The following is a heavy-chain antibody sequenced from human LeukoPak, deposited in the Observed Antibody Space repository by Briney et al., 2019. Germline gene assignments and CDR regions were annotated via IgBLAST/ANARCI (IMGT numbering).Heavy chain of an antibody. V-gene: IGHV4-59*08. D-gene: IGHD3-22*01. J-gene: IGHJ4*03. CDR3: ASLTLADTSRYGEFDY. Sequence: SETLSLTCTASGGSISSYYWNWIRQPPGKGLEWIWYVHYAGKNYHDPSLKSRVTISIDTSKDQFSLKLNPVTAADTAVYYCASLTLADTSRYGEFDYWGQGTLVTVSS. CDR2: VHYAGKN. CDR1: GGSISSYY.